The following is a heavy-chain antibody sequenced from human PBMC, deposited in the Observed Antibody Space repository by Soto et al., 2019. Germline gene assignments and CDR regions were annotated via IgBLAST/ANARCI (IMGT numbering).Heavy chain of an antibody. CDR1: GGTFSSYS. J-gene: IGHJ4*02. CDR2: IIPSFGTA. Sequence: QVQLVQSGAEVKKPGPSVKFSCKASGGTFSSYSINWVRQAPGQGLEWMGEIIPSFGTANYAQKFQGRVTITADESTSTAYMELSSLRSEDTAVYYCSRDGGRHSGGIDYWGQGTLVTVSS. D-gene: IGHD1-26*01. CDR3: SRDGGRHSGGIDY. V-gene: IGHV1-69*01.